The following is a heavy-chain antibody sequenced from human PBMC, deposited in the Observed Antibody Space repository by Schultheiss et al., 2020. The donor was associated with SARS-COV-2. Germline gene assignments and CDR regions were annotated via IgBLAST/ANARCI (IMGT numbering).Heavy chain of an antibody. J-gene: IGHJ3*02. D-gene: IGHD3-22*01. CDR1: GGSISSSN. V-gene: IGHV3-23*01. Sequence: ETLSLTCAVSGGSISSSNWWSWVRQAPGKGLEWVSAISGSGGSTNSADSVKGRFTISRDNSKNTLYLQMNSLRAEDTAVYYCARDSLGWLLLRNDAFDIWGQGTMVTVSS. CDR2: ISGSGGST. CDR3: ARDSLGWLLLRNDAFDI.